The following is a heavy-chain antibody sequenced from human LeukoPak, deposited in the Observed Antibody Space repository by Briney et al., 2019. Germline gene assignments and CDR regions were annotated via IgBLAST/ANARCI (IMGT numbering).Heavy chain of an antibody. CDR3: ARGKSRGSHIDY. CDR2: IYHSGST. V-gene: IGHV4-38-2*02. J-gene: IGHJ4*02. CDR1: GYSISNAYY. Sequence: SETLSLTCTVSGYSISNAYYWGWIRQPPGKGLEWIGSIYHSGSTYYNPSLKSRVTISVDTSKNQFSLKLRSVTAADTAVYYCARGKSRGSHIDYWGQGTLVTVSS. D-gene: IGHD1-26*01.